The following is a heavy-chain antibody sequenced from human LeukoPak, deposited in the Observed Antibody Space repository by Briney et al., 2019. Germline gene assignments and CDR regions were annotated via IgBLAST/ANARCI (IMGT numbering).Heavy chain of an antibody. J-gene: IGHJ3*02. Sequence: GGPLRLSCAASGFTFSNYFMHWVRQAPGKGLEWVADIASDGSHTFYVESVKSRFTISRDNSKNTLYLQMNSLRAEDTAVYFCARERQDTVIHSGAFDIWGQGTMVTVSS. V-gene: IGHV3-30*04. CDR3: ARERQDTVIHSGAFDI. CDR2: IASDGSHT. CDR1: GFTFSNYF. D-gene: IGHD2-21*02.